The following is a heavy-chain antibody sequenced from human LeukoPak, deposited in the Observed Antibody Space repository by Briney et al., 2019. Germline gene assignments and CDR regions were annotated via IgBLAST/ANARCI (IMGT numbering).Heavy chain of an antibody. CDR2: INPNSGGT. V-gene: IGHV1-2*02. Sequence: ASVKVSCKASGGTFSSYAISWVRQAPGQGLEWMGWINPNSGGTNYAQKFQGRVTMTRDTSISTAYMELSRLRSDDTAVYYCARDGNSVHGFDYWGQGTLVTVSS. D-gene: IGHD4-23*01. J-gene: IGHJ4*02. CDR3: ARDGNSVHGFDY. CDR1: GGTFSSYA.